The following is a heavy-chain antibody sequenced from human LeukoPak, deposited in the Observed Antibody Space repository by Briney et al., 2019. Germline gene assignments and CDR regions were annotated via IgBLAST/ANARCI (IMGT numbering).Heavy chain of an antibody. J-gene: IGHJ5*02. D-gene: IGHD5-18*01. V-gene: IGHV3-23*01. CDR2: ISDSVSGGST. Sequence: GSLRLSCAASGFTFNNYAKTWVRQAPGKGLEWVSTISDSVSGGSTYYADSVKGRFTISRDNSKNTLYLQMNSLRAEDTAVYYCAKDRTGYSYGYFLSPWGQGTLVTVSS. CDR1: GFTFNNYA. CDR3: AKDRTGYSYGYFLSP.